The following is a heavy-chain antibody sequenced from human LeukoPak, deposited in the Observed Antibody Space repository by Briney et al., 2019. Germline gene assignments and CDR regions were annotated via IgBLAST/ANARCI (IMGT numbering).Heavy chain of an antibody. CDR2: IYHSGST. D-gene: IGHD3-10*01. J-gene: IGHJ4*02. Sequence: SETLSLTCTVSGYSISSGYYWGWIRQPPGKGLEWIGSIYHSGSTYYNQSLKSRDTISVDTSKNPFSLKLSTVTAANPAVYYCAREMSGSGKSYWGQGNLVTVSS. CDR3: AREMSGSGKSY. V-gene: IGHV4-38-2*02. CDR1: GYSISSGYY.